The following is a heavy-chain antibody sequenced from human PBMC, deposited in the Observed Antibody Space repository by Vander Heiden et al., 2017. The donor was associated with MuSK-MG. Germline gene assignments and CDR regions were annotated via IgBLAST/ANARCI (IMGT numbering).Heavy chain of an antibody. CDR1: GFTFSSYA. CDR3: AGIGGDIVVVVAATPESRYYMDV. Sequence: EVQLLESGGGLVQPGGSLRLSCAASGFTFSSYAMSWVRQAPGKGLEWVSAISGSGGSTYYADSVKGRFTISRDNSKNTLYLQMNSLRAEDTAVYYCAGIGGDIVVVVAATPESRYYMDVWGKGTTVTVSS. D-gene: IGHD2-15*01. V-gene: IGHV3-23*01. J-gene: IGHJ6*03. CDR2: ISGSGGST.